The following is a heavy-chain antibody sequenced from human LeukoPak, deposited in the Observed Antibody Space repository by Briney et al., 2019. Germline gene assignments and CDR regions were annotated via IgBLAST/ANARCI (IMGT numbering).Heavy chain of an antibody. J-gene: IGHJ4*02. V-gene: IGHV1-8*03. Sequence: ASMKVSCKASGYTFTNFEINWVRQATGQGLEWMGWMNPSSGNTGYAQKFRGRVTITRNTSISAAYMELSSLTSEDTAVYYCARRATGIDYWGQGTLVTVAS. CDR1: GYTFTNFE. CDR3: ARRATGIDY. CDR2: MNPSSGNT.